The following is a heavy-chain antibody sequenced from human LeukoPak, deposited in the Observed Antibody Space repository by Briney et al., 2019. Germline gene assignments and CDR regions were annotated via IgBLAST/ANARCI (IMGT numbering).Heavy chain of an antibody. D-gene: IGHD3-3*01. CDR1: GYTFTSYD. CDR2: MNPNSGNT. Sequence: ASVKVSCKASGYTFTSYDINWVRQAPGQGLEWMGWMNPNSGNTGCAQKFQGRVTMTRNTSISTAYMELSSLRSEDTAVYYCASTYYDFWSGYYMPGNYYYYGMDVWGQGTTVTVSS. CDR3: ASTYYDFWSGYYMPGNYYYYGMDV. V-gene: IGHV1-8*01. J-gene: IGHJ6*02.